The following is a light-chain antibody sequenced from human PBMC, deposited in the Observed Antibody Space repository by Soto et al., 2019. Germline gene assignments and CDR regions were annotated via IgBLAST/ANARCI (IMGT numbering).Light chain of an antibody. J-gene: IGKJ1*01. V-gene: IGKV3-20*01. CDR1: QTISNNY. Sequence: EIVLTQSPGTLSLSPGEGATLSCRASQTISNNYLAWYQHKPGQAPRLLIYAASTRATGIPDRFSGSGSGADFTLTVNRLEPEVFAVYYCQQYGTSPLTVGQGTKVEI. CDR2: AAS. CDR3: QQYGTSPLT.